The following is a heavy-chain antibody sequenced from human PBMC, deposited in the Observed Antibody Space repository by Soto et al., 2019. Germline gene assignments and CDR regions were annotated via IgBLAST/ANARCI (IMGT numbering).Heavy chain of an antibody. D-gene: IGHD6-13*01. CDR1: GGSISSYY. CDR3: AREGHSSSRNWFDP. V-gene: IGHV4-59*01. CDR2: IYYSGST. Sequence: SETLSLTCTVSGGSISSYYWSWIRQPPGKGLEWIRYIYYSGSTNYNPSLKSRVTISVDTSKNQFSLKLSSVTAADTAVYYCAREGHSSSRNWFDPWGQGTLVTVSS. J-gene: IGHJ5*02.